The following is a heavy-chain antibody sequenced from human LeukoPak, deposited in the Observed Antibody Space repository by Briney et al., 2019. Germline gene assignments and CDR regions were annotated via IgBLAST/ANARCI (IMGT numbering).Heavy chain of an antibody. D-gene: IGHD5-12*01. V-gene: IGHV4-38-2*02. CDR3: ARERQQSSGHSGYGGRLD. J-gene: IGHJ4*02. Sequence: SETLSLTCTVSGYSISSGYYWGWIRQPPGKGLEWIGSIYYSGSTYYNPSLKSRVTISVDTSKNQFSLKLSSVTAADTAVYYCARERQQSSGHSGYGGRLDWGQGTLVTVSS. CDR1: GYSISSGYY. CDR2: IYYSGST.